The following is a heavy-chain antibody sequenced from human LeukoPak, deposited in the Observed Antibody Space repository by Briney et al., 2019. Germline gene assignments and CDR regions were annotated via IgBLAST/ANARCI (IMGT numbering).Heavy chain of an antibody. CDR1: EFTFSDYW. D-gene: IGHD1-26*01. V-gene: IGHV3-7*01. CDR2: VNQDGNNK. Sequence: GGSLRLSCAASEFTFSDYWITWVRQAPGKGLEWVANVNQDGNNKNYVESVKGRFTISRDNAKTSLYLQMNSLRAEDTAVYYCARILGGDEGADYWGQGTLVTVSP. J-gene: IGHJ4*02. CDR3: ARILGGDEGADY.